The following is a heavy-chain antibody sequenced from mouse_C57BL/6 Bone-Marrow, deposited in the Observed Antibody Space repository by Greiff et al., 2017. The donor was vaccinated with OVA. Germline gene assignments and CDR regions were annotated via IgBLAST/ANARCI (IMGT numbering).Heavy chain of an antibody. D-gene: IGHD1-1*01. CDR1: GFTFSSYG. Sequence: EVQLMESGGELVKPGGSLKLSCAASGFTFSSYGMSWVRQTPDKRLEWVATISRGGGYTYYPDNVKGRFTLSVDNAKNTLYLQMSSLTSDDTAKYYGTRHEYYGSFFDYWGQGTTLTVSS. J-gene: IGHJ2*01. CDR2: ISRGGGYT. V-gene: IGHV5-6*01. CDR3: TRHEYYGSFFDY.